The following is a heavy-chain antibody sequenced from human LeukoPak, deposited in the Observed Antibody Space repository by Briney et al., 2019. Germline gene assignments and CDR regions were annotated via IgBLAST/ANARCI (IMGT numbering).Heavy chain of an antibody. CDR3: ARDPGGVVYFDY. D-gene: IGHD2-8*01. Sequence: PAGGSLRLSCAVSGLTLSNYVMHWVRQAPGKGLEWVAVIWYDGSNKYYADSVKGRFTISRDNSKNTLYLQMNTLRAEDTAVYYCARDPGGVVYFDYWGQGTLVTVSS. J-gene: IGHJ4*02. V-gene: IGHV3-33*01. CDR1: GLTLSNYV. CDR2: IWYDGSNK.